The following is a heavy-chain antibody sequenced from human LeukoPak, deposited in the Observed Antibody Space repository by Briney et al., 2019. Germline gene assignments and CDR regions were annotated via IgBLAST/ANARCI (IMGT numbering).Heavy chain of an antibody. CDR1: GFTFSSYA. J-gene: IGHJ4*02. CDR2: INSDGSST. D-gene: IGHD2/OR15-2a*01. CDR3: ARAIGLDFDF. V-gene: IGHV3-74*01. Sequence: GGPLRLSCAASGFTFSSYAMSWVRQAPGKGLEWVSRINSDGSSTAYADSVKGRFTISRDNAKTMLYLQMNSLRADDTAMYYCARAIGLDFDFWGQGTLVTVSS.